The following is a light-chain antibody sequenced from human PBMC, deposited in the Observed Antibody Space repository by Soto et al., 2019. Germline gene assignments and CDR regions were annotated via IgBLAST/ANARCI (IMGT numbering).Light chain of an antibody. J-gene: IGLJ1*01. CDR2: EVS. CDR3: SSYTSSNTLEV. Sequence: QSALIQPASVSGSPGQSITISCTGTSSDDGGSNYVSWYQHHPHRAPKLLIFEVSYRPSGVSNRFSGSKSGNTASLTISGLQAEDGADYYCSSYTSSNTLEVFGRGTKVTVL. V-gene: IGLV2-14*01. CDR1: SSDDGGSNY.